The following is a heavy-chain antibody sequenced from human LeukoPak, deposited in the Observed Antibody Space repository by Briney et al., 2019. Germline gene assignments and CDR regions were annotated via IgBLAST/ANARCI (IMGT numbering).Heavy chain of an antibody. CDR1: GGSISSGDYY. Sequence: PSETLSLTCTVSGGSISSGDYYWSWIRQPPGKGLEWIGYIYYSGGTYYNPSLKSRVTISVDTSKNQFSLKLSSVTAADTAVYYCAREGDILTGYDYWGQGTLVTVSS. J-gene: IGHJ4*02. V-gene: IGHV4-30-4*01. CDR3: AREGDILTGYDY. CDR2: IYYSGGT. D-gene: IGHD3-9*01.